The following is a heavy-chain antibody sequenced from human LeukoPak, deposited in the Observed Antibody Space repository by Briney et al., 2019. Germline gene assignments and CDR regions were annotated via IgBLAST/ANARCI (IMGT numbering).Heavy chain of an antibody. CDR2: ISYDGSNK. D-gene: IGHD6-13*01. V-gene: IGHV3-30*03. Sequence: GGSLRLSCAASGFTFSSYGMHWVRQAPGKGLEWVAVISYDGSNKYYADSVKARFTISRDNSKNTLYLQMNSLRAEDTAVYYCARLISSIANLDYWGQGTLVTVSS. J-gene: IGHJ4*02. CDR1: GFTFSSYG. CDR3: ARLISSIANLDY.